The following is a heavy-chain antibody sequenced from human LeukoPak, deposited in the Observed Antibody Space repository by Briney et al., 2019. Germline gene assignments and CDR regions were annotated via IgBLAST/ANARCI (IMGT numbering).Heavy chain of an antibody. CDR2: IGSKVYGGTT. CDR1: GFTFGDYT. V-gene: IGHV3-49*01. CDR3: TREWELPGTNFDY. D-gene: IGHD1-26*01. J-gene: IGHJ4*02. Sequence: PGRSLRLSCTASGFTFGDYTMDWFRQAPGKGLEWVGFIGSKVYGGTTEYAVSVKGRYTISRDGSKSIAYLQMNSLKTEDTAVYYCTREWELPGTNFDYWGQGTLVTVSS.